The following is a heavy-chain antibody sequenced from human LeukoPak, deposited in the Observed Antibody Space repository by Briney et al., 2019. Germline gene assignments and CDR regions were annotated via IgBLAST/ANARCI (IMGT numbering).Heavy chain of an antibody. CDR1: GFTFSSYA. CDR2: ISSNGGST. CDR3: ARDTATTVTTMLAFDI. Sequence: GGSLRLSCAASGFTFSSYAMHWVRQAPGKGLEYVSAISSNGGSTYYANSAKGRFTISRDNSKNTLYLQMGSLRAEDMAVYYCARDTATTVTTMLAFDIWGQGTMVTVSS. D-gene: IGHD4-11*01. V-gene: IGHV3-64*01. J-gene: IGHJ3*02.